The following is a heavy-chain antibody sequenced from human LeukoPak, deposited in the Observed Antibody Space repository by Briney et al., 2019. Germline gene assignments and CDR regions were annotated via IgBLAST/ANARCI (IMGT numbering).Heavy chain of an antibody. J-gene: IGHJ5*02. CDR1: GGSISSYY. V-gene: IGHV4-59*01. D-gene: IGHD6-13*01. Sequence: ASETLSLTCTVSGGSISSYYWSWIRQPPGKGLEWIGYIYYSGSTNYNPSLKSRVTISVDTSKNQFSLKLSSVTAADTAVYYCARVPVDVAAAGTTVNWFDPWGQGTLVTVSS. CDR2: IYYSGST. CDR3: ARVPVDVAAAGTTVNWFDP.